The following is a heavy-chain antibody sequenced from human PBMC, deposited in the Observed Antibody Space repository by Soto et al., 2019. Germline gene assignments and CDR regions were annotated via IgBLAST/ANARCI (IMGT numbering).Heavy chain of an antibody. D-gene: IGHD3-10*01. Sequence: PSETLSLTCAVYGGSFSGYYWSWIRQPPGKGLEWIGEINHSGSTNYNPSLKSRVTISVDTSKNQFSLKLSSVTAADMAVYYCARLAGSGSYYYYYYMDVWGKGTTVTVSS. CDR1: GGSFSGYY. CDR2: INHSGST. CDR3: ARLAGSGSYYYYYYMDV. V-gene: IGHV4-34*01. J-gene: IGHJ6*03.